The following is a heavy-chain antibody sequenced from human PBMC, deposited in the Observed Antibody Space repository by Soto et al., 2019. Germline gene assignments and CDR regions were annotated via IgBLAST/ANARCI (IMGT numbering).Heavy chain of an antibody. Sequence: GGSLRLSCAASGFTFSSYAMSWVRQAPGKGLEWVSAISGSGGSTYYADSVKGRLTISRDNSKNTLYLQMNSLRAEDTAAYYCAKSRIAAAGTAGYWGQGTLVTVSS. CDR2: ISGSGGST. D-gene: IGHD6-13*01. CDR1: GFTFSSYA. V-gene: IGHV3-23*01. J-gene: IGHJ4*02. CDR3: AKSRIAAAGTAGY.